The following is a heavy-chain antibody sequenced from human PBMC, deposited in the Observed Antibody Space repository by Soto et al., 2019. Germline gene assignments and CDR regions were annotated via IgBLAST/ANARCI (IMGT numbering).Heavy chain of an antibody. Sequence: ASVKVSCKASGYTFTGYYMHWVRQAPGQGLEWMGWINPNSGGTNYAQKFQGRVTMTRDTSISTAYMELSRLRSGDTAVYYCARVLPGIAAAYDAFDVWGQGTMVTVS. J-gene: IGHJ3*01. CDR2: INPNSGGT. V-gene: IGHV1-2*02. CDR3: ARVLPGIAAAYDAFDV. D-gene: IGHD6-13*01. CDR1: GYTFTGYY.